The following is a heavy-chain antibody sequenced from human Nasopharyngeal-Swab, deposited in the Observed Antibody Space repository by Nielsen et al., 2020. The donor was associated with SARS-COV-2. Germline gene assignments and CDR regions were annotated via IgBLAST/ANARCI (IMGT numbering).Heavy chain of an antibody. V-gene: IGHV3-23*01. Sequence: GGSLRLSCAASAFTLTTSTMSWVRQAPGKGLEWVSTVTGSGDLYYAASVKGRFTISRDNSKNTLYLQMKSLGVEDTAVYYCAKDRAHRDGYIDFEYWGQGTLVTVSS. D-gene: IGHD5-24*01. CDR3: AKDRAHRDGYIDFEY. CDR2: VTGSGDL. J-gene: IGHJ4*02. CDR1: AFTLTTST.